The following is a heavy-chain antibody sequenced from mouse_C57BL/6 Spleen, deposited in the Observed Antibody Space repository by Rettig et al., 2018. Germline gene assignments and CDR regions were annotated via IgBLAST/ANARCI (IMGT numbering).Heavy chain of an antibody. V-gene: IGHV2-2*01. J-gene: IGHJ4*01. CDR3: ARNPFTTVVATDYAMDY. Sequence: AAFISRLSISKDNSKSQVFFKMNSLQADDTAIYYCARNPFTTVVATDYAMDYWGQGTSVTVSS. D-gene: IGHD1-1*01.